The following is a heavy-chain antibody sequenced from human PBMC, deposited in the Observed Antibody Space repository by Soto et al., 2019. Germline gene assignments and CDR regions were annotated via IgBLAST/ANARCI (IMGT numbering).Heavy chain of an antibody. J-gene: IGHJ5*02. D-gene: IGHD4-17*01. CDR3: ARDLYGDYWFDP. Sequence: EVQLVESGGGLVQPGGSLRLSCAGSEFTFSSYWMSWVRQVPGKGLEWVANINQDGSEKYYVDSVKGRFTISRDNAKKSLYLQMNSLGAEDSALYYCARDLYGDYWFDPWGQGTLVTVSS. V-gene: IGHV3-7*05. CDR1: EFTFSSYW. CDR2: INQDGSEK.